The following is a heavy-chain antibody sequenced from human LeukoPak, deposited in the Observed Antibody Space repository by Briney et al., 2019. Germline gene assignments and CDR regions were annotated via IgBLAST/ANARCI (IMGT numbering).Heavy chain of an antibody. Sequence: PGGSLRLSCTASGVTLSNYAMHWVRRPPGRWLEWVAVISFDGTNKYYGDSVEGRFSVSRDNSKNTLYLQMNSLRPDDTAMYYCATDYGDYEPIDYWGQGTLVTVSS. CDR1: GVTLSNYA. V-gene: IGHV3-30*04. J-gene: IGHJ4*02. CDR3: ATDYGDYEPIDY. CDR2: ISFDGTNK. D-gene: IGHD4-17*01.